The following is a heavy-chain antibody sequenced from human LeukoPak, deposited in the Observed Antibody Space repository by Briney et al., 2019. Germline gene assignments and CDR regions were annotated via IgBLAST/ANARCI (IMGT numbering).Heavy chain of an antibody. V-gene: IGHV4-39*01. CDR3: ATDYDILTGPPGFDY. CDR2: IYYSGST. Sequence: SETLSLTCTVSGGSISSSSYYWGWIRQPPGKGLEWIGSIYYSGSTYYNPSLKSRVTISVDTSKNQFSLKPSSVTAADTAVYYCATDYDILTGPPGFDYWGQGTLVTVSS. D-gene: IGHD3-9*01. CDR1: GGSISSSSYY. J-gene: IGHJ4*02.